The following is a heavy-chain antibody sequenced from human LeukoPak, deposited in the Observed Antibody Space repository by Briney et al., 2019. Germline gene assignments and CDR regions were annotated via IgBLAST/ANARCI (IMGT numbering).Heavy chain of an antibody. V-gene: IGHV4-59*01. D-gene: IGHD2/OR15-2a*01. Sequence: PSETLSLTCTVSGGSITSYFWTWIRQPPGKGLEWIGYIYHSGTTNYNPSLKSRVSISVDTSKNQFSLKLSSVTAADTAIYYCAQKAPFSSAYSQHWGQGTLVTVSP. CDR1: GGSITSYF. J-gene: IGHJ1*01. CDR2: IYHSGTT. CDR3: AQKAPFSSAYSQH.